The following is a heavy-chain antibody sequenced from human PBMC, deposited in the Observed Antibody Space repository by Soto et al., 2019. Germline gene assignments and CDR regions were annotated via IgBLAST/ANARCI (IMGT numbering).Heavy chain of an antibody. J-gene: IGHJ6*02. CDR3: ARDSVRDYLYYYYGMDV. Sequence: GGSLRLSCAASGFTFSSYTMNWVRQAPGRGLEWVSSIGTSSSYIYYADSVKGRFTISRDNAKNSLFLQMNSLRADDTAVYYCARDSVRDYLYYYYGMDVWGQGTTVTVS. D-gene: IGHD4-17*01. CDR2: IGTSSSYI. CDR1: GFTFSSYT. V-gene: IGHV3-21*01.